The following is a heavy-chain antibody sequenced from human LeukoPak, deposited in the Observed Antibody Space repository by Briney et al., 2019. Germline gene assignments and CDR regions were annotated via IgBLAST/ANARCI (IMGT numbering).Heavy chain of an antibody. D-gene: IGHD2-15*01. Sequence: GGSLRLSCVASGFTVSTNYMSWVRQAPGKGLEWVSVFYSGGSTYYADSVKGRFTISRDNSKNTLYLQMNSLRAEDTAVYYCAKDGAAVVAAQDWFDPWGQGTLVTVSS. CDR1: GFTVSTNY. CDR2: FYSGGST. V-gene: IGHV3-53*01. J-gene: IGHJ5*02. CDR3: AKDGAAVVAAQDWFDP.